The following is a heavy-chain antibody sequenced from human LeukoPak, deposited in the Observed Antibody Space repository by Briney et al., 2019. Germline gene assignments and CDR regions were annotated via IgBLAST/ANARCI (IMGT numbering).Heavy chain of an antibody. CDR1: GFTFSSYA. CDR3: AREKYSSGWYWFDP. Sequence: GGSLRLSCAASGFTFSSYAMHWVRQAPGKGLEWVAVISYDGGNKYYADSVKGRFTISRDNSKNTLYLQMNSLRAEDTAVYYCAREKYSSGWYWFDPWGQGTLVTVSS. J-gene: IGHJ5*02. CDR2: ISYDGGNK. V-gene: IGHV3-30-3*01. D-gene: IGHD6-19*01.